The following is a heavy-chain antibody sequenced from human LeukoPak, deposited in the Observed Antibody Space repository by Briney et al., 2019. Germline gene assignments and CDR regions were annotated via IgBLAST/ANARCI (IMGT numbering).Heavy chain of an antibody. CDR2: TYYRTKWFN. Sequence: SQTLSLTCAISGDSVSSNSAGWNWIRQSPSRGLEWLGRTYYRTKWFNDYAVSMKSRITINPDPSKNQFSLQLSSMTPEDTAVYYCASANVRVEPFFDSWGQGTLVSVSS. D-gene: IGHD4/OR15-4a*01. CDR1: GDSVSSNSAG. CDR3: ASANVRVEPFFDS. V-gene: IGHV6-1*01. J-gene: IGHJ4*02.